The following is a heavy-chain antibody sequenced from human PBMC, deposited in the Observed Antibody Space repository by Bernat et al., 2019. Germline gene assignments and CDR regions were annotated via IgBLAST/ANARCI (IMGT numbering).Heavy chain of an antibody. CDR2: INHSGST. J-gene: IGHJ4*02. CDR3: ARGAAAGPRCDS. V-gene: IGHV4-34*01. CDR1: GGSFSGYY. D-gene: IGHD6-13*01. Sequence: QVQLQQWGAGLLKPSETLSLTCAVYGGSFSGYYWTWIRQPPGKGLEWIGEINHSGSTNYNPSLKSRVIISVDTSKNQFSLKLRSLTAADTAVYYCARGAAAGPRCDSWGQGTLVTVSS.